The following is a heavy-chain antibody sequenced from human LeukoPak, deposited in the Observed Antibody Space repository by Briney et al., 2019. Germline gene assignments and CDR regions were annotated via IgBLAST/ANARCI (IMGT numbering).Heavy chain of an antibody. CDR3: ASPHYYDSSGYYNY. CDR1: GFTFSSLA. Sequence: GGSLRLSCAASGFTFSSLAMSWVRQAPGKGLEWASAISGSGGSTYYADSVKGRFTISRDNSKNTLYLQMNSLRAEDTAVYYCASPHYYDSSGYYNYWGQGTLVTVSS. D-gene: IGHD3-22*01. J-gene: IGHJ4*02. V-gene: IGHV3-23*01. CDR2: ISGSGGST.